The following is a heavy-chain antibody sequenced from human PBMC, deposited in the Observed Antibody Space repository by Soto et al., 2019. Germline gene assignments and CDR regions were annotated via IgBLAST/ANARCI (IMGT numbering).Heavy chain of an antibody. CDR1: GFTFSSYA. CDR2: ISGSADST. J-gene: IGHJ6*02. CDR3: AKSLKLDYGEIRFNYHGMDV. V-gene: IGHV3-23*01. Sequence: EVQLLESGGGLVQPGGSLRLSCAASGFTFSSYAMSWVRQAPGKGLEWVSSISGSADSTYYADSVKGRFTISRDKSKNTMYLQMNSLRAEDTAIYYCAKSLKLDYGEIRFNYHGMDVWGQGTTVTVSS. D-gene: IGHD4-17*01.